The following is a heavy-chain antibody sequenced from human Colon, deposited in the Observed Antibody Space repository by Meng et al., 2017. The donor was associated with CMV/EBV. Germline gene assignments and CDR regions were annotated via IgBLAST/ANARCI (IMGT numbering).Heavy chain of an antibody. D-gene: IGHD4-23*01. CDR3: ARGLYGGNSGYFQH. CDR2: MNPNSGNT. Sequence: NASGYTFTSYDINWVRQATGQGLEWMGWMNPNSGNTGYAQKFQGRVTMTRNTSISTAYMELSSLRSEDTAVYYCARGLYGGNSGYFQHWGQGTLVTVSS. V-gene: IGHV1-8*01. CDR1: GYTFTSYD. J-gene: IGHJ1*01.